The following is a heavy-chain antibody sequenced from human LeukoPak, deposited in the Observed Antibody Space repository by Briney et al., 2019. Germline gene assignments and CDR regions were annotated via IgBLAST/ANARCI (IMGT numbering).Heavy chain of an antibody. CDR3: AREGTTVTHFDY. Sequence: SETLSLTCAVYGGSFSGYYWSWIRQPPGKGLEWIGEINHSGSTNYNPSLKSRVTISVDTSKNQFSLKLSSVTAADTAVYYCAREGTTVTHFDYWGQGTLVTVSS. J-gene: IGHJ4*02. CDR2: INHSGST. CDR1: GGSFSGYY. D-gene: IGHD4-11*01. V-gene: IGHV4-34*01.